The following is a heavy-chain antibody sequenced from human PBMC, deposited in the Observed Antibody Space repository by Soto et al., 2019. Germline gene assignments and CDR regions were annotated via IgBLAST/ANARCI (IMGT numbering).Heavy chain of an antibody. Sequence: GGSLRLSCAASGFTFSSYSMNWVRQAPGKGLEWVSSISSSSSYIYYADSVKGRFTISRDNAKNSLYLQMNSLRAEDTAVYYCARAWYYYDSSGYLYNWFDPWGQGTLVTVSS. V-gene: IGHV3-21*01. CDR3: ARAWYYYDSSGYLYNWFDP. CDR1: GFTFSSYS. D-gene: IGHD3-22*01. J-gene: IGHJ5*02. CDR2: ISSSSSYI.